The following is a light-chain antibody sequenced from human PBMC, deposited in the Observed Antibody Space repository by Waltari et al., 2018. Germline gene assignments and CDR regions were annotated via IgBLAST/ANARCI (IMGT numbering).Light chain of an antibody. Sequence: QLVLTQSPSASASLGASVKLTCTLSSGHINHVIAWLQQRPEKGPRYLMKVNSDGSHNKGDEIPDRFSGSSSGAERYLTISSLQSEDEADYFCQTGGHGTWVFGGGTKLTVL. V-gene: IGLV4-69*01. J-gene: IGLJ3*02. CDR2: VNSDGSH. CDR3: QTGGHGTWV. CDR1: SGHINHV.